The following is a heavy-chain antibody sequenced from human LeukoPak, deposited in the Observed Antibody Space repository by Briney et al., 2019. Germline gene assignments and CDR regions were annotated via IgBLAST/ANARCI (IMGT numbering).Heavy chain of an antibody. J-gene: IGHJ4*02. D-gene: IGHD3-3*01. Sequence: SETLSLTCVVYGESFTAYYWTWIRQPPGKGLEWLGEINHSGSANYNPSPNRRVTISVDTTKNQFSLTLSAVTAADTALYYCARARRDSGYYRIDYWGQGTLVTVSS. CDR3: ARARRDSGYYRIDY. V-gene: IGHV4-34*01. CDR1: GESFTAYY. CDR2: INHSGSA.